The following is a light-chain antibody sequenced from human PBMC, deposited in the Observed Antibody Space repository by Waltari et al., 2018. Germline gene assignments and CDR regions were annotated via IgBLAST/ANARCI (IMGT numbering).Light chain of an antibody. Sequence: ELVVTQSPASLSVSPGGRATLSFRASQNIRSKLAWYLQKTGQAPRLLIYGASFRATGIPARISVSGSGTEVTLIISSMQSEDFAVYFCQQYDNWPPITFGQGTKLEIK. CDR1: QNIRSK. J-gene: IGKJ2*01. V-gene: IGKV3-15*01. CDR3: QQYDNWPPIT. CDR2: GAS.